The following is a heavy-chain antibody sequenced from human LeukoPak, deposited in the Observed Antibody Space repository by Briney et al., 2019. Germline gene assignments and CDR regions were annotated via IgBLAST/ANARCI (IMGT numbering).Heavy chain of an antibody. CDR2: IYYSGST. CDR3: ARDLIGMATIISPPYYFDY. Sequence: SETLSLTCTVSGGSISSSRYYWGWIRQPPGKGLEWIGSIYYSGSTYYNPSLKSRVTISVDTSKNQFSLKLSSVTAADTAVYYCARDLIGMATIISPPYYFDYWGQGTLVTVSS. J-gene: IGHJ4*02. D-gene: IGHD5-24*01. V-gene: IGHV4-39*07. CDR1: GGSISSSRYY.